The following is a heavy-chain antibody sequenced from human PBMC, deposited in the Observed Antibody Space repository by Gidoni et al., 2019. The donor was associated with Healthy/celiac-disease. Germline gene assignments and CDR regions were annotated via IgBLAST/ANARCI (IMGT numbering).Heavy chain of an antibody. D-gene: IGHD3-10*01. Sequence: QLQLQESGPGLGKPSETLSPTCTVSGGSISSSSYYWGWIRQPPGKGLEWIGSIYYSGSTYYNPSLKSRVTISVDTSKNQFSLKLSSVTAADTAVYYCARSGSGSYSFYIHWGQGTLVTVSS. CDR2: IYYSGST. CDR3: ARSGSGSYSFYIH. V-gene: IGHV4-39*07. J-gene: IGHJ4*02. CDR1: GGSISSSSYY.